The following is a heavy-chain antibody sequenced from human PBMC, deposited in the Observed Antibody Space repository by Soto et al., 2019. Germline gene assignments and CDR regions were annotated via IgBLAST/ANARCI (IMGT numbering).Heavy chain of an antibody. CDR2: IKQDGSEK. V-gene: IGHV3-7*01. D-gene: IGHD3-9*01. CDR3: ARGHAYDILSCWCSHYYYLMDF. Sequence: GGSLRLSCAASGFTFSSYWMSWVRQAPGKGLEWVANIKQDGSEKYYVDSVKGRFTISRDNAKNSLYLQMNGLRAEDTAVYYCARGHAYDILSCWCSHYYYLMDFSAKGTTVTGSS. J-gene: IGHJ6*03. CDR1: GFTFSSYW.